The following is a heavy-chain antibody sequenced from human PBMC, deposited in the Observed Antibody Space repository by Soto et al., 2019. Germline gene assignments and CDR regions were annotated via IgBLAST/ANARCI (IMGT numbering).Heavy chain of an antibody. D-gene: IGHD6-19*01. Sequence: PSETLSLTCAVSGGSISSTTYQWGWIRQPPGKGLEWIGSIYYSGSTYYNPSLKSRVTISVDKSKNQFSLKLSSVTAADTAVYYCSRFFIAVAGSDYYYYGMDVWGQGTTVTVSS. CDR1: GGSISSTTYQ. CDR2: IYYSGST. J-gene: IGHJ6*02. V-gene: IGHV4-39*07. CDR3: SRFFIAVAGSDYYYYGMDV.